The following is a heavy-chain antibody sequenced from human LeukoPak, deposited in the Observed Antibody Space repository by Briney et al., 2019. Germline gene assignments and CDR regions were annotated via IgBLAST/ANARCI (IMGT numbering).Heavy chain of an antibody. V-gene: IGHV3-53*01. CDR3: ARVRWELPVFDY. J-gene: IGHJ4*02. CDR1: AFTVSSSF. CDR2: IYSNGNT. D-gene: IGHD1-26*01. Sequence: AASAFTVSSSFMSWVRQAPGKGLEWVSIIYSNGNTHYADSVRGRFTISRDNSMNTLYLQMNNLRAEDTAVYYCARVRWELPVFDYWGQGTLVTVSS.